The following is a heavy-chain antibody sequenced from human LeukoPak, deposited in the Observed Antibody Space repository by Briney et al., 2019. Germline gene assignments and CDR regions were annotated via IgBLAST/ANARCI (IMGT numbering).Heavy chain of an antibody. Sequence: GGSLRLSCAASGFTFSSYGMHWVRQAPGKGLEWVAFIRYDGSNKYYADSVKGRFTISRDNSKNTLYLQMNSLKTEDTAVYYCTTDWALGANWGSRDAFDIWGQGTMVTVSS. J-gene: IGHJ3*02. CDR3: TTDWALGANWGSRDAFDI. D-gene: IGHD7-27*01. V-gene: IGHV3-30*02. CDR1: GFTFSSYG. CDR2: IRYDGSNK.